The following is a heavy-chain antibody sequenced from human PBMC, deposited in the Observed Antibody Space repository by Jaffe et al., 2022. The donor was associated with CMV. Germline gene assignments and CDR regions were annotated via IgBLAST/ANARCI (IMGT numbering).Heavy chain of an antibody. Sequence: QVQLVQSGAEVKKPGASVKVSCKVSGYTLTELSMHWVRQAPGKGLEWMGGFDPEDGETIYAQKFQGRVTMTEDTSTDTAYMELSSLRSEDTAVYYCATLPTYYYDSSGYYRAYGMDVWGQGTTVTVSS. D-gene: IGHD3-22*01. CDR2: FDPEDGET. CDR3: ATLPTYYYDSSGYYRAYGMDV. CDR1: GYTLTELS. J-gene: IGHJ6*02. V-gene: IGHV1-24*01.